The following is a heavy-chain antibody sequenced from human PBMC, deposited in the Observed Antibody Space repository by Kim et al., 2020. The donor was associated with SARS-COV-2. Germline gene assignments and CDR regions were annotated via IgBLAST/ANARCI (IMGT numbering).Heavy chain of an antibody. V-gene: IGHV4-39*07. CDR3: ARLYGDYARSIFDY. Sequence: SETLSLTCTVSGGSISSSSYYWGWIRQPPGKGLEWIGSIYYSGSTYYNPSLKSRVTISVDTSKNQFSLKLSSVTAADTAVYYCARLYGDYARSIFDYWGQGTLVTVSS. CDR1: GGSISSSSYY. D-gene: IGHD4-17*01. J-gene: IGHJ4*02. CDR2: IYYSGST.